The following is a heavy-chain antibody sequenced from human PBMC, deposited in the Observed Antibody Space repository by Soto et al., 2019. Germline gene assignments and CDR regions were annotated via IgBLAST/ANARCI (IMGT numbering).Heavy chain of an antibody. J-gene: IGHJ6*03. V-gene: IGHV3-15*01. Sequence: EVQLVESGGGLVQPGGSLRLSCAASGFTFSNAWMSWVRQAPGKGLEWVGHIKSKTDGGTTDYAAPVKGRFTISRDDSKNTLYLQMNSLKTEDTAVYYCTTDSGSSSSRYYYYYYMDVWGKGTTVTVSS. CDR2: IKSKTDGGTT. CDR1: GFTFSNAW. D-gene: IGHD6-6*01. CDR3: TTDSGSSSSRYYYYYYMDV.